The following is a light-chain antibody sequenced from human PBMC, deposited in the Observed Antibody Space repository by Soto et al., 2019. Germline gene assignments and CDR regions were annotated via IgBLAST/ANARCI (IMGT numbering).Light chain of an antibody. J-gene: IGKJ2*01. Sequence: DIQMTQSPSTLSASVGDRVTIPCRASQSISSWLAWYQQKPGKAPKLLIYKASSLESGVPSRFSGSGSGTEFTLNISSLQPDDFATYYCQQYNSYSPRYTFGQGTKLEIK. V-gene: IGKV1-5*03. CDR1: QSISSW. CDR3: QQYNSYSPRYT. CDR2: KAS.